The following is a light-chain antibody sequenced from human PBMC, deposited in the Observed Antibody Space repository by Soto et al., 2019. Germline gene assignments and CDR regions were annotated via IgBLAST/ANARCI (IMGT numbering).Light chain of an antibody. Sequence: EIVMTQSPATLSVSPGERVILSCRASQSVSSNLAWYQQKPGQTPRLLIYGASTRATGLPARFSGFGSGTEFTLTISSLQSEDFAVYHCLQSNNWPLTFGQGTKVDLK. CDR3: LQSNNWPLT. CDR1: QSVSSN. V-gene: IGKV3-15*01. J-gene: IGKJ1*01. CDR2: GAS.